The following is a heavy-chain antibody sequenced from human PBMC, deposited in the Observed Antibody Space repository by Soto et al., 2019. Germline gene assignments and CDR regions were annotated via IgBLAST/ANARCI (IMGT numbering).Heavy chain of an antibody. J-gene: IGHJ5*02. Sequence: QITLKESGPALVKPTQTLTLTCTFSGFSLSTSGEAVGWIRQPPGEALEWLALIYWDDDNRYNPTLKTRLTITKDTSKNQVVLTLTNMDPVDTVTYYCAHYVSASPAGWFDPWGQGILVTVSS. V-gene: IGHV2-5*02. CDR2: IYWDDDN. CDR3: AHYVSASPAGWFDP. D-gene: IGHD3-10*01. CDR1: GFSLSTSGEA.